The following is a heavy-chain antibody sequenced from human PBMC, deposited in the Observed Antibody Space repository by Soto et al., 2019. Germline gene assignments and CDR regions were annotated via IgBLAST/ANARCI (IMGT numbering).Heavy chain of an antibody. CDR1: GGSISSSSYY. J-gene: IGHJ4*02. CDR3: APRSGYSSGWYDY. CDR2: IYYSGST. Sequence: SETLSLTCTVSGGSISSSSYYWGWIRQPPGKGLEWIGSIYYSGSTYYNPSLKSLVTISVDTSKTQFSLKLSSVTAADTAVYYCAPRSGYSSGWYDYWGQGTLVTVSS. D-gene: IGHD6-19*01. V-gene: IGHV4-39*01.